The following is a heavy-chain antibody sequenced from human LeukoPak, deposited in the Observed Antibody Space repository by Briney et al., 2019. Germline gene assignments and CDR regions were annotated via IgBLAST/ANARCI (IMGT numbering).Heavy chain of an antibody. D-gene: IGHD1-26*01. V-gene: IGHV1-69*13. CDR3: ARGTGVVGATKAFDY. CDR2: IIPIFGTA. Sequence: SVKVSCKASGGTFSSYAISWVRQAPGQGLEWMGGIIPIFGTANYAQQFQGRVTITADESTSTAYMEVNSLRAEDTAVYYCARGTGVVGATKAFDYWGQGTLVTVSS. J-gene: IGHJ4*02. CDR1: GGTFSSYA.